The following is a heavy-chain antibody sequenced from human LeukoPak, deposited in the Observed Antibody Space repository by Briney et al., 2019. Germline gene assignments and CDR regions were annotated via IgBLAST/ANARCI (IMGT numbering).Heavy chain of an antibody. CDR3: ARVTYYYDSSGHDTNWFDP. J-gene: IGHJ5*02. Sequence: PSETLSLTCTVSGGSISSYYWSWIRQPPGKGLEWIGYIYYSGSTNYNPSLKSRVTISVDTSKNQFSLKLSSVTAADTAVYYCARVTYYYDSSGHDTNWFDPWGQGTLVTVSS. D-gene: IGHD3-22*01. V-gene: IGHV4-59*01. CDR1: GGSISSYY. CDR2: IYYSGST.